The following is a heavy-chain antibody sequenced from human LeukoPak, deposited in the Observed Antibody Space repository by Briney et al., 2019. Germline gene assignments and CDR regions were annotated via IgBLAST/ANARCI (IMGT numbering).Heavy chain of an antibody. CDR1: GFTFSSHS. Sequence: GGSLRLSCAASGFTFSSHSMNWVRQAPGKGLECVSSISNNSSYIYYADSVKGRFTISRDNAKNSLHLQMNSLRAEDTAVYYCARVDFWSGYYRVLGTDYWGQGTLVTVSS. CDR3: ARVDFWSGYYRVLGTDY. V-gene: IGHV3-21*01. J-gene: IGHJ4*02. D-gene: IGHD3-3*01. CDR2: ISNNSSYI.